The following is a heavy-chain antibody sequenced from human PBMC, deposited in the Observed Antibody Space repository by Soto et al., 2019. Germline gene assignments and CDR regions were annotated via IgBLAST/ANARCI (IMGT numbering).Heavy chain of an antibody. V-gene: IGHV3-73*01. CDR3: SGPIRSVGP. J-gene: IGHJ5*02. CDR2: IRNKADSYAT. Sequence: EVQLVESGGGLVQPGGSLKLSCAASGFTFSDSTMHWVRQASGKGLEWVGRIRNKADSYATVYAASVKGRFTISRDDSKNMAYLQMNSLKTEDTAGYYCSGPIRSVGPWGQGTLVTVSS. CDR1: GFTFSDST.